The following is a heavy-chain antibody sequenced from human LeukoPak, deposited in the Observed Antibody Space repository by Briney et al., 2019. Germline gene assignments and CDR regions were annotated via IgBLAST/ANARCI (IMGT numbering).Heavy chain of an antibody. V-gene: IGHV4-30-4*01. CDR2: IYYSGST. CDR3: ARANYYDSSGYFSPFDY. CDR1: GGSISSGDYY. J-gene: IGHJ4*02. Sequence: SETLSLTCTVSGGSISSGDYYWSWIRQPPGKGLEWIGYIYYSGSTYYNPSLKSRVTISVDTSKNQFSLKLSSVTAADTAVYYCARANYYDSSGYFSPFDYWGQGTLVTVSS. D-gene: IGHD3-22*01.